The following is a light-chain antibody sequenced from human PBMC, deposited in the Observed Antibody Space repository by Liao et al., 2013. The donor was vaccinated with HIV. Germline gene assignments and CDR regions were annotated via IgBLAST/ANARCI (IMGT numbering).Light chain of an antibody. Sequence: SYELTQPPSVSVAPGKTARITCGGNNIGSKSVHWYQQKPGQAPVVVIYYDSDRPSGIPERFSGSNSGNTATLTISRVEAGDEADYYCQVWDSSSDNWVFGGGTKLTVL. CDR3: QVWDSSSDNWV. V-gene: IGLV3-21*04. J-gene: IGLJ2*01. CDR1: NIGSKS. CDR2: YDS.